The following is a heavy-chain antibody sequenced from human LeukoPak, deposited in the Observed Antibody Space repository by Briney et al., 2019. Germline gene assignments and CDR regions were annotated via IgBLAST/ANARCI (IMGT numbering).Heavy chain of an antibody. D-gene: IGHD2-2*02. J-gene: IGHJ4*02. V-gene: IGHV3-21*01. CDR2: ISSSSSYI. CDR1: GFTFDDYA. Sequence: GRSLRLSCAASGFTFDDYAMHWVRQAPGKGLEWVSGISSSSSYIYYADSVKVRFTISRDNAKNSLYLQMNSLRAEDTAVYYCARDGVVPAAIFPFDYWGQGTLVTVSS. CDR3: ARDGVVPAAIFPFDY.